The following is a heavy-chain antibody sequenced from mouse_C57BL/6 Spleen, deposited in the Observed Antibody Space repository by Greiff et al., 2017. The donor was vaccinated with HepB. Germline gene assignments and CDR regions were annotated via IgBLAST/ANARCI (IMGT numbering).Heavy chain of an antibody. V-gene: IGHV5-4*03. CDR1: GFTFSSYA. CDR3: ARSAGGAY. D-gene: IGHD4-1*01. CDR2: ISDGGSYT. Sequence: EVMLVESGGGLVKPGGSLKLSCAASGFTFSSYAMSWVRQTPEKRLEWVATISDGGSYTYYPDNVKGRFTISRDNAKNNLYLQMSHLKSEDTAMYYCARSAGGAYWGQGTLVTVSA. J-gene: IGHJ3*01.